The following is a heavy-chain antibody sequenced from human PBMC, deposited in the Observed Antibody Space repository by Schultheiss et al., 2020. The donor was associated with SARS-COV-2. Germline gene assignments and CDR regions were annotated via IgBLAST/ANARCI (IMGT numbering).Heavy chain of an antibody. J-gene: IGHJ4*02. Sequence: GGSLRLSCAASGFTFSSYGMHWVRQAPGKGLEWVAVIWYDGSNKYYADSVKGRFTISRDNSKNSLYLQMNSLRAEDTAVYYCAKDGVRYCGGDCPDYWGQGTLVTVSS. V-gene: IGHV3-33*06. CDR1: GFTFSSYG. CDR2: IWYDGSNK. D-gene: IGHD2-21*02. CDR3: AKDGVRYCGGDCPDY.